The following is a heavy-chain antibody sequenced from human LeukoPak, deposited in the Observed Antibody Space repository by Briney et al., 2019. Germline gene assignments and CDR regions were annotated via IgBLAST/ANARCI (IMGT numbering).Heavy chain of an antibody. Sequence: GGSLRLSCAASGFTFSSYAMHWVRQAPGKGLEWVAVISYDGSNKYYADSVKGRFTISRDNSKNTLYLQMNSLRAEDTAVYYCARELKQQLVQFYFDYWGQGTLVTVSS. V-gene: IGHV3-30*04. CDR2: ISYDGSNK. CDR1: GFTFSSYA. D-gene: IGHD6-13*01. J-gene: IGHJ4*02. CDR3: ARELKQQLVQFYFDY.